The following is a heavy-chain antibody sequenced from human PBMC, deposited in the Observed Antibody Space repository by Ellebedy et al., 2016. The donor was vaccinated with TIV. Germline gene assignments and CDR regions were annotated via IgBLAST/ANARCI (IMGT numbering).Heavy chain of an antibody. Sequence: MPSETLSLTCTVSGVSISSGDYYWSWIRQPPGKGLEWIGYIYYSGSTYYNPSLKSRVTISVDTSKNQFSLKLSSVTAADTAVFYCAREISYYYGMDVWGQGTTVTVSS. D-gene: IGHD3-3*01. CDR3: AREISYYYGMDV. CDR2: IYYSGST. CDR1: GVSISSGDYY. V-gene: IGHV4-30-4*01. J-gene: IGHJ6*02.